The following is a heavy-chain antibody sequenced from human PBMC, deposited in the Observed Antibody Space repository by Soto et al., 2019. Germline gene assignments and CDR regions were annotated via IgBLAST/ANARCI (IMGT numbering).Heavy chain of an antibody. CDR2: IYHSGST. D-gene: IGHD4-4*01. CDR1: GGSISGGGYS. CDR3: ARLPVDAFDI. Sequence: SETLSLTCAVSGGSISGGGYSWSWIRQPPGKGLEWIGYIYHSGSTYYNPSLKSRVTISVDRSKNQFSLKLTSVTAADTAVYYCARLPVDAFDIWGQGTMVTVS. J-gene: IGHJ3*02. V-gene: IGHV4-30-2*01.